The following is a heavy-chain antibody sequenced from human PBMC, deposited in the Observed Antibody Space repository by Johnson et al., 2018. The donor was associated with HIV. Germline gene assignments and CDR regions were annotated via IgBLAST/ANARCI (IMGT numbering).Heavy chain of an antibody. CDR3: VKARGGYWGDDFDI. D-gene: IGHD2-8*02. CDR1: GFTFSRYW. CDR2: IRYDGSNK. V-gene: IGHV3-30*02. Sequence: QVQLVESGGGLIQPGGSLRLSCAASGFTFSRYWMHWVRQAPGKGLEWVAFIRYDGSNKYYADSVKGRLIMSRDNSKNTLYVEMDSLRAEDTAVYYCVKARGGYWGDDFDIWGQGTMVTVSS. J-gene: IGHJ3*02.